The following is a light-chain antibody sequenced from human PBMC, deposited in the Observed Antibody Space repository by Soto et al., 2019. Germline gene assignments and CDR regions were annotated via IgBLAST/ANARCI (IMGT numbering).Light chain of an antibody. J-gene: IGKJ5*01. CDR3: QQRDSTSIT. Sequence: DIQMPQYPSSLYASVGDRVTIPCRSSPSISSYLNWYQQKSGKAPKLLIHAASSVQSGDPSKFRGSVSGTDFTVTISSLQPEAFATYFFQQRDSTSITVGQGPLLEI. CDR1: PSISSY. CDR2: AAS. V-gene: IGKV1-39*01.